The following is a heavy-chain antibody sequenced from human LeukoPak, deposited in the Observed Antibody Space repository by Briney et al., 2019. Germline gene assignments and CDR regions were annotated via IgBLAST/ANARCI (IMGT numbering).Heavy chain of an antibody. J-gene: IGHJ4*02. CDR1: GFTFSDHY. CDR3: ARGDYGGDYFDY. CDR2: ISSGSTYA. V-gene: IGHV3-11*05. D-gene: IGHD4-23*01. Sequence: GGSLRLSCEVSGFTFSDHYMSWIRQAPGKRLEWVSYISSGSTYANYADSVEGRFTISRDNAKNSLYLQMNSLRAEDTAVYYCARGDYGGDYFDYWGQGTLVTVSS.